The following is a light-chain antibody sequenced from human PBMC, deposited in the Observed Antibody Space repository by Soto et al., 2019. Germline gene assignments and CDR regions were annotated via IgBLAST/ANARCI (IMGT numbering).Light chain of an antibody. CDR3: TSYTSSNTLNVL. Sequence: QSVLTQPASVSGSPGQSITISCIGTSSDVGGYNYVSWYQQHPGKAPKLMIYEVSNRPSGVSNRFSGSKSGNTASLTISGLQAEDEADYYCTSYTSSNTLNVLFGGGTKLTVL. V-gene: IGLV2-14*01. CDR2: EVS. CDR1: SSDVGGYNY. J-gene: IGLJ3*02.